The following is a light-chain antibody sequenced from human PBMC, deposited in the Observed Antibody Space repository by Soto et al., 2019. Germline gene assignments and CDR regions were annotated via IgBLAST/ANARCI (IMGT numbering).Light chain of an antibody. J-gene: IGKJ1*01. CDR3: QTYHYTPWT. CDR1: QGISNS. Sequence: DVQVTQSPSFLSAFVGDTVTITCRASQGISNSLAWYQQKPGKVPQLLISAASTLQSGVPSRFRGGVSGTYFTLTISGLQPEDVGTYFCQTYHYTPWTFGHGTKVDIK. V-gene: IGKV1-27*01. CDR2: AAS.